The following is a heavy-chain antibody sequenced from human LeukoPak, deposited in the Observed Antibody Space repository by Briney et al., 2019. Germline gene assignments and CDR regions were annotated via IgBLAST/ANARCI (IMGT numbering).Heavy chain of an antibody. V-gene: IGHV4-38-2*01. J-gene: IGHJ4*02. CDR2: IYHSGST. D-gene: IGHD3-10*01. CDR1: GYSISSGYY. CDR3: ASLSSYSYGSVLRY. Sequence: SETLSLTCAVSGYSISSGYYWGWIRQPPGKGLEWIGSIYHSGSTYYNPSLKSRVTISVDTSKNQFSLKLSSVTAADTAVYYCASLSSYSYGSVLRYWGQGTLVTVSS.